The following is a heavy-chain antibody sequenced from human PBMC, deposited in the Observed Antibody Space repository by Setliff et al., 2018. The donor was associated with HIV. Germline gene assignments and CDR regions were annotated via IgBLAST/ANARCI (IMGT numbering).Heavy chain of an antibody. J-gene: IGHJ4*02. CDR3: AKVDNGHCTSASCRDFDY. V-gene: IGHV3-23*01. Sequence: PGGSLRLSCAASGFTFSNYAMSWVRQAPGKGLEWVSAISGSGGGTFYADSVKGRFTISRDNSKNTLYLQMNSLTAEDTAVYYCAKVDNGHCTSASCRDFDYWGQGTLVTVSS. D-gene: IGHD2-2*03. CDR1: GFTFSNYA. CDR2: ISGSGGGT.